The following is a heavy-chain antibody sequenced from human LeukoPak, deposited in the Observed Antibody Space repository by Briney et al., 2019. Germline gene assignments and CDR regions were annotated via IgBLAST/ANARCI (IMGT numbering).Heavy chain of an antibody. V-gene: IGHV1-69*13. D-gene: IGHD5-24*01. CDR2: IIPIFGTA. Sequence: SVKVSCKASGGTFSSYAISWVRQAPGQGLEWMGGIIPIFGTANYAQKFQGRVTITADESTSTAYMELSSLRSEDTAVYYCARDYFEGMATRDDAFDIWGQGTMVTVSS. J-gene: IGHJ3*02. CDR3: ARDYFEGMATRDDAFDI. CDR1: GGTFSSYA.